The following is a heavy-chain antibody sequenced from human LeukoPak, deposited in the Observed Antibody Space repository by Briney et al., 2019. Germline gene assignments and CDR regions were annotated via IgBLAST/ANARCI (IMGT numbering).Heavy chain of an antibody. CDR2: INHSGST. Sequence: NPSETLSLTCTVSGGSISSSSYYWGWIRQPPGKGLEWIGEINHSGSTNYNPSLKSRVTISVDTSKNQFSLKLSSVTAADTAVYYCAKLPGGIAVAGATPLNYYYYYMDVWGKGTTVTISS. CDR3: AKLPGGIAVAGATPLNYYYYYMDV. J-gene: IGHJ6*03. V-gene: IGHV4-39*07. CDR1: GGSISSSSYY. D-gene: IGHD6-19*01.